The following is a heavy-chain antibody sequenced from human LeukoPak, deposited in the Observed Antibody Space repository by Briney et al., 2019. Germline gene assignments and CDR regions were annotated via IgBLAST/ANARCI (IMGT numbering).Heavy chain of an antibody. J-gene: IGHJ4*02. V-gene: IGHV4-39*07. CDR1: GGSISSSSYY. Sequence: PSETLSLTCTVSGGSISSSSYYWGWIRQPPGKGLEWIGEINHSGSTNYNPSLKSRVTISVDTSKNQFSLKLSSVTAADTAVYYCARGSGYSSSWMSYWGQGTLVTVSS. CDR2: INHSGST. CDR3: ARGSGYSSSWMSY. D-gene: IGHD6-13*01.